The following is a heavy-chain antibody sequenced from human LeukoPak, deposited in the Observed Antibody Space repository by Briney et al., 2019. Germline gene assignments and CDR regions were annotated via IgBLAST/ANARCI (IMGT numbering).Heavy chain of an antibody. CDR1: GYTFTGYG. CDR3: VRDFSYCSSTSCYRSGSYYYGMDV. D-gene: IGHD2-2*02. Sequence: AXXKVSCKASGYTFTGYGISWVRQAPGQGLEWMGWISAYNGNTNYAQKLQGRVTMTTDTSTSTAYMELRSLRFDDTAVYYCVRDFSYCSSTSCYRSGSYYYGMDVWGQGTTVTVSS. CDR2: ISAYNGNT. J-gene: IGHJ6*02. V-gene: IGHV1-18*01.